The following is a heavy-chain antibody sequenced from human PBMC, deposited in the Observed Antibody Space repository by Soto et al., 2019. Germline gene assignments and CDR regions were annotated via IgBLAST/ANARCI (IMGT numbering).Heavy chain of an antibody. CDR1: GYSFTSYW. Sequence: GESLKISCKGSGYSFTSYWIGWVRQMSGKGLEWMGIIYPGDSDTRYSPSFQGQVTISADKSISTAYLRWSSLKASDTAMYYCARGGYSSSWFPFWFDPWGQGTLVTVSS. V-gene: IGHV5-51*01. D-gene: IGHD6-13*01. J-gene: IGHJ5*02. CDR3: ARGGYSSSWFPFWFDP. CDR2: IYPGDSDT.